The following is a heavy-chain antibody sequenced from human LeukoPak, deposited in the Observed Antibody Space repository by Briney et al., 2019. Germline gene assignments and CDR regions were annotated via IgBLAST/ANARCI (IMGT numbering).Heavy chain of an antibody. CDR1: GYTFTGYY. Sequence: ASVKVSCKASGYTFTGYYMHWVRQAPGQGLEWMGWINPNSGGTNYAQKFQGRVTMTRDTSISTAYMELSRLRSDDTAVYYCARDLSGGVGATIDYWGQGTLVTVSS. J-gene: IGHJ4*02. CDR3: ARDLSGGVGATIDY. CDR2: INPNSGGT. V-gene: IGHV1-2*02. D-gene: IGHD1-26*01.